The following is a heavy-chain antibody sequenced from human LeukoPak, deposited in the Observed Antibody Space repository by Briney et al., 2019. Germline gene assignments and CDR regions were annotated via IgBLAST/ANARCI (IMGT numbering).Heavy chain of an antibody. CDR3: ASPYYYDSSGYPPGDY. D-gene: IGHD3-22*01. CDR1: GGSISSSSYY. V-gene: IGHV4-39*01. J-gene: IGHJ4*02. Sequence: KPSETLSLTCTVSGGSISSSSYYWGWIRQPPGKGLEWIGSIYYSGSTHYNPSLKGRVTISVDTSKNQFSLTLSSVTAADTAVYYCASPYYYDSSGYPPGDYWGQGTLVTVSS. CDR2: IYYSGST.